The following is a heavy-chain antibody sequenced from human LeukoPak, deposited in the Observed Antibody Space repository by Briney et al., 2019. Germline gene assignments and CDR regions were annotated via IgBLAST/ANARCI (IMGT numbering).Heavy chain of an antibody. J-gene: IGHJ4*02. D-gene: IGHD3-22*01. CDR1: GFTFSSYA. V-gene: IGHV3-23*01. Sequence: GGSLRLSCAASGFTFSSYAMSWVRQAPGKGLEWVSAISGSGGSTYYADSVKGRFTISRDNSKNTLYLQMNSLRAEDTAVYYCAKEKRFDYYDSSGYYPFGYWGQGTLVTVSS. CDR2: ISGSGGST. CDR3: AKEKRFDYYDSSGYYPFGY.